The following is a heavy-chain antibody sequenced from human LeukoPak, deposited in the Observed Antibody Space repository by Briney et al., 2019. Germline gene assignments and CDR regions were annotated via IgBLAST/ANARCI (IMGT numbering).Heavy chain of an antibody. CDR2: ISSSSSYI. CDR3: ARDGAEIGLFDY. D-gene: IGHD3-10*01. CDR1: GFTLSSYS. V-gene: IGHV3-21*01. Sequence: GGSLRLSCAASGFTLSSYSMNWVRQAPGKGLEWVSSISSSSSYIYYADSVKGRFTISRDNAKNSLYLQMNSLRAEDTAVYYCARDGAEIGLFDYWGQGTLVTVSS. J-gene: IGHJ4*02.